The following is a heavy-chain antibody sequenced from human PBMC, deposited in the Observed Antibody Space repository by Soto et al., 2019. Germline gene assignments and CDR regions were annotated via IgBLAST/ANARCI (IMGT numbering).Heavy chain of an antibody. CDR3: ARPRGIGYGSGASGAFDI. Sequence: QVQLQQWGAGLLKPSETLSLTCAVYGGSFSGYYWSWIRQPPGKGLEWIGEINHSGSTNYNPSLKSRVTISVDTSKNQFSLKLSSVTAADTAVYYCARPRGIGYGSGASGAFDIWGQGTMVTVSS. CDR1: GGSFSGYY. D-gene: IGHD3-10*01. V-gene: IGHV4-34*01. CDR2: INHSGST. J-gene: IGHJ3*02.